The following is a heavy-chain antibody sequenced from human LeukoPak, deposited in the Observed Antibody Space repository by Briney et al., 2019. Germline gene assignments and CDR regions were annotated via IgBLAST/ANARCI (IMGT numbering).Heavy chain of an antibody. V-gene: IGHV1-46*01. CDR2: INPSGGSA. Sequence: ASVKVTCKASGYTFTSYYMHWVRQAPGQGLEWMGIINPSGGSASYAQKFQGRVTMTRDTSTSTVYMELSSLRSEDTAVYYCARFPVHYYDSSGYASDIWGQGTMVTVSS. CDR1: GYTFTSYY. D-gene: IGHD3-22*01. J-gene: IGHJ3*02. CDR3: ARFPVHYYDSSGYASDI.